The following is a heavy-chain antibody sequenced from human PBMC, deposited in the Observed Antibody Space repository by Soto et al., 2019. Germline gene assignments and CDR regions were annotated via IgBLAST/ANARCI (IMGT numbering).Heavy chain of an antibody. J-gene: IGHJ5*02. CDR3: GRDGVGATPLGWFDP. V-gene: IGHV1-2*06. CDR2: INPRSGDT. Sequence: QVQLVQSGAEVKKPGASVKVSCKASGYTFIGYYIHWVRQAPGHGLEWRGRINPRSGDTTYAQKFQGRLTMTRDTSISTAYMELSSLRSDDTAVYYCGRDGVGATPLGWFDPWCQGSLVTVSS. CDR1: GYTFIGYY. D-gene: IGHD1-26*01.